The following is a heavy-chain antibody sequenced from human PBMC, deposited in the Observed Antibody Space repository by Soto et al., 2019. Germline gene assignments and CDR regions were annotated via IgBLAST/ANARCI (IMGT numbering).Heavy chain of an antibody. CDR2: INHSGST. J-gene: IGHJ4*02. CDR1: GGSFSGYY. Sequence: PSETLSLTCAVYGGSFSGYYWSWIRQPPGKGLEWIGEINHSGSTNYNPSLKSRVTISVDTSKNQFSLKLSSVIAADTAVYYCARVRDSGYDLGFDYWGQGTLVTVSS. D-gene: IGHD5-12*01. CDR3: ARVRDSGYDLGFDY. V-gene: IGHV4-34*01.